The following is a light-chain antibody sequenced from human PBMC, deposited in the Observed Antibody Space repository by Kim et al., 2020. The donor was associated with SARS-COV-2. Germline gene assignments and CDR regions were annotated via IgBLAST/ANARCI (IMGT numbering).Light chain of an antibody. CDR2: QAS. J-gene: IGKJ1*01. CDR3: QNYDSDST. Sequence: DIQMTQSPSTLSASIGDRVTITCRASQTIGSWLAWYKQKPGKAPELLIFQASNLETGVRSRFSGGGSGTEFTLTISSLQPDDFATYYCQNYDSDSTFGQGTKVEIK. CDR1: QTIGSW. V-gene: IGKV1-5*03.